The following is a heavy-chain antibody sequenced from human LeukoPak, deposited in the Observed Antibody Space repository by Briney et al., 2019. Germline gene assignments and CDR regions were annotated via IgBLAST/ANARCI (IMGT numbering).Heavy chain of an antibody. CDR1: GIIFSRYT. D-gene: IGHD3-3*02. J-gene: IGHJ4*02. V-gene: IGHV3-21*01. CDR2: IWSDSAEI. CDR3: ARDFFHSDISRPFDY. Sequence: GGSLRLSCAASGIIFSRYTINWVRQAPGKGLEWVSSIWSDSAEIHYADSVKGRFTISRDNAKDSLYLQMNSLRAEDSAVYYCARDFFHSDISRPFDYWGQGTLVTVSS.